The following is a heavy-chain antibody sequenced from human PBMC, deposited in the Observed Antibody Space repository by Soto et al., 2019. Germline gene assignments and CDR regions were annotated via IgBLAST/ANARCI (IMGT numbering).Heavy chain of an antibody. J-gene: IGHJ4*02. CDR3: AASTAPSSL. V-gene: IGHV1-18*01. Sequence: QVQLVQSGAEVKKPGASVKVSCKASGYSFTNYGFSWVRQAPGQGLEWMGWINGYNGNTNYAPKLQGRFTMTTDTSTSTAYMELGSLTSDDTAVYFCAASTAPSSLWGQGTMVTVSS. CDR2: INGYNGNT. D-gene: IGHD5-18*01. CDR1: GYSFTNYG.